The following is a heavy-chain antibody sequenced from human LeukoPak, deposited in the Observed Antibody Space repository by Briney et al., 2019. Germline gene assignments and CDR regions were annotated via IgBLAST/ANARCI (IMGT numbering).Heavy chain of an antibody. D-gene: IGHD3-3*01. CDR1: GYSISSGYY. J-gene: IGHJ4*02. CDR2: IYHSGST. Sequence: HPSETLSLTCTVSGYSISSGYYWGWIRQPPGKGLEWIGSIYHSGSTYYNPSLKRRVTISVDTSKNQFSLKLSSVTAADTAVYYCASFLYYDFWSGYYRFDYWGQGTLVTVSS. CDR3: ASFLYYDFWSGYYRFDY. V-gene: IGHV4-38-2*02.